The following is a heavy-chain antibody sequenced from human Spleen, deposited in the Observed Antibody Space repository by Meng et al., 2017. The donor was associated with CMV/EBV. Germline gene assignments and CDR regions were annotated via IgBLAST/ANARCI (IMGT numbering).Heavy chain of an antibody. J-gene: IGHJ4*02. CDR1: GFTFNNYE. CDR2: ITGSSSSI. Sequence: GESLKISCEASGFTFNNYEMNWVRQVPGKGLEWVSYITGSSSSIYYADSVKGRFTISRDNAKNSLYLQMNSLRAEDTALYYCAKAEPAAISGLNNWGQGTLVTVSS. V-gene: IGHV3-48*03. D-gene: IGHD2-2*01. CDR3: AKAEPAAISGLNN.